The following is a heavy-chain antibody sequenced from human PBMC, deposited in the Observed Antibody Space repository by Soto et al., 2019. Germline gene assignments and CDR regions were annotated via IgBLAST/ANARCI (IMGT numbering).Heavy chain of an antibody. CDR3: ARWISGGYSDWFYP. CDR2: INVDNGET. CDR1: GYNFMRYG. J-gene: IGHJ5*02. D-gene: IGHD1-26*01. V-gene: IGHV1-18*04. Sequence: QVQLVQSGAEVKKPGASVKVSCKASGYNFMRYGFTWVRQAPGQGLEWMRWINVDNGETKYPQKIQGRVTMTTDTSASAVYMELRSLTSDDSAVYYCARWISGGYSDWFYPWGHGTLVTVSS.